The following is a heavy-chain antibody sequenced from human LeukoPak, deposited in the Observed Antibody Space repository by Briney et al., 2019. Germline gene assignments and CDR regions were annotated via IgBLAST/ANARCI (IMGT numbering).Heavy chain of an antibody. CDR1: GYTFTSYY. J-gene: IGHJ4*02. CDR3: ARAPLPHIGVVITFDY. D-gene: IGHD3-22*01. Sequence: GASVKASCKASGYTFTSYYMHWVRQAPGQGLEWMGIINPSGGSTSYAQKFQGRVTMTRDTSTSTVYMELSSLRSEDTAVYYCARAPLPHIGVVITFDYWGQGTLVTVSS. CDR2: INPSGGST. V-gene: IGHV1-46*01.